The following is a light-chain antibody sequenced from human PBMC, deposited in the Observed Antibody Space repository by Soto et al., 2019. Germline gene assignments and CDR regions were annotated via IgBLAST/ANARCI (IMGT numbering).Light chain of an antibody. J-gene: IGLJ1*01. Sequence: QSALTQPASLSGSPGQSITISCTGTSSDVGGYNYVSWYQQHPGKAPKLMIYDVSNRPSGVSNRFSGSKSGNTASLTISWLQDKDKVDYDCNSYRASSTTQYVFGTGTKVTVL. V-gene: IGLV2-14*03. CDR1: SSDVGGYNY. CDR2: DVS. CDR3: NSYRASSTTQYV.